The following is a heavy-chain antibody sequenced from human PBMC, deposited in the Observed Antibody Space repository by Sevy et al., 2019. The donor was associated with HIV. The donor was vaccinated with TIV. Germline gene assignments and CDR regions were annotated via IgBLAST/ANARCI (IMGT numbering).Heavy chain of an antibody. D-gene: IGHD3-22*01. CDR3: ARDTNWIVASAASADFA. J-gene: IGHJ5*02. CDR2: ISSSSNLI. V-gene: IGHV3-48*01. Sequence: GGYLRLSCAASGITFSSYSMNWVRQAPGKGLEWISYISSSSNLIYYADSVKGRFTVSRDNAKNSLYLEMNSLRVEDTAIYYCARDTNWIVASAASADFAWGQGTLVTVSS. CDR1: GITFSSYS.